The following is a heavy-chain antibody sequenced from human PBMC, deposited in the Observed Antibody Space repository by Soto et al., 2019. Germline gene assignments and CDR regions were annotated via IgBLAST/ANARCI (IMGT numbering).Heavy chain of an antibody. CDR2: INHSGST. V-gene: IGHV4-34*01. Sequence: SETLSLTCAVYGGSFSGYYWSWIRQPPGKGLEWIGEINHSGSTNYNPSLKSRVTISVDTSKNQFSLKLSSVTAADTAVYYCAREGGITMVRRPYYMDVWGEGTTVTVSS. CDR1: GGSFSGYY. CDR3: AREGGITMVRRPYYMDV. J-gene: IGHJ6*03. D-gene: IGHD3-10*01.